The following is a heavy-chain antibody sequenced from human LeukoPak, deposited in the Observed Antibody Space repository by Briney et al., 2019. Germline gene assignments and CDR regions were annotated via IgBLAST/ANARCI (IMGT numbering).Heavy chain of an antibody. D-gene: IGHD6-13*01. CDR3: ASGSSWYASDY. V-gene: IGHV4-34*01. CDR1: GGSFSGYY. Sequence: SETLSLTCAVYGGSFSGYYWSWIRQPPGKGLEWIGEINHSGSTNYNPSLKSRVTISVGTSKNQFSLKLSSVTAADTAVYYCASGSSWYASDYWGQGTLVTVSS. J-gene: IGHJ4*02. CDR2: INHSGST.